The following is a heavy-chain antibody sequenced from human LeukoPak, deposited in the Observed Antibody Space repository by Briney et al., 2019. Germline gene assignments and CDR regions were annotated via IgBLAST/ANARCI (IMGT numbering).Heavy chain of an antibody. Sequence: KSSETLSLTCAVYGGSFSGYYWSWIRQPPGKGLEWIGEINHSGSTNCNPSLKSRVTISVDTSKNQFSLKLSSVTAADTAVYYCARGPRSSSWYTEGTLPWGAYDAFDIWGQGTMVTVSS. CDR1: GGSFSGYY. D-gene: IGHD6-13*01. CDR2: INHSGST. V-gene: IGHV4-34*01. CDR3: ARGPRSSSWYTEGTLPWGAYDAFDI. J-gene: IGHJ3*02.